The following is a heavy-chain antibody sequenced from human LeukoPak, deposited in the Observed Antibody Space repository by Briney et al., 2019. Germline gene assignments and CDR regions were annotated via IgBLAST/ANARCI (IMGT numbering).Heavy chain of an antibody. CDR3: ATDRDNSDWQKRFDS. V-gene: IGHV3-74*01. D-gene: IGHD2-21*02. J-gene: IGHJ4*02. CDR1: GFTFSSYW. Sequence: PGGSLRLSCAASGFTFSSYWMHWVRQDPGKGLVWVARINTNGRIISYADSVKGRFTISRDNAKNTLYLQMNSLRAEDTAVYYCATDRDNSDWQKRFDSWGQGTLVTVSS. CDR2: INTNGRII.